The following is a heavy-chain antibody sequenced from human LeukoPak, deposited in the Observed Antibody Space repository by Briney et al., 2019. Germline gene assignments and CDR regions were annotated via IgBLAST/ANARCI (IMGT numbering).Heavy chain of an antibody. J-gene: IGHJ6*03. CDR2: INPSGGST. CDR3: ARHYSGSYYYYYYMDV. V-gene: IGHV1-46*01. CDR1: GYTFTSHY. Sequence: ASVKVSCKASGYTFTSHYMHWVRQAPGQGLEWMGIINPSGGSTSYAQKFQGRVTMTRDMCRNTVYMVLSSLRSEDTAVYYCARHYSGSYYYYYYMDVWGKGTTVTISS. D-gene: IGHD1-26*01.